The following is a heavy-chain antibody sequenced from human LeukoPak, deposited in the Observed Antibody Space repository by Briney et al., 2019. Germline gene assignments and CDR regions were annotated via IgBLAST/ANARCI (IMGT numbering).Heavy chain of an antibody. CDR1: GYSFTSYW. D-gene: IGHD3-10*01. Sequence: GESLKISGKGSGYSFTSYWIGWVRQMPGKGLEWMGIIYPGDSDTRYSPSFQGQVTISADKSISTAYLQWSSLKASDTAMYYCARAPSPEYGSGSYYNVVYWFDPWGQGTLVTVSS. CDR2: IYPGDSDT. CDR3: ARAPSPEYGSGSYYNVVYWFDP. V-gene: IGHV5-51*01. J-gene: IGHJ5*02.